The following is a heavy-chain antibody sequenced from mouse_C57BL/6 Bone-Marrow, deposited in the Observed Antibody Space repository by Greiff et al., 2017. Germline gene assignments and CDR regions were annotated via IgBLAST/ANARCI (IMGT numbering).Heavy chain of an antibody. CDR2: IDPENGDT. V-gene: IGHV14-4*01. J-gene: IGHJ3*01. D-gene: IGHD4-1*01. Sequence: VQLQQSGAELVRPGASVKLSCTASGFNIKDDYMHWVKQRPEQGLEWIGWIDPENGDTEYASKFQGKATITADTSSNTAYLQLSSLTSEDTAVYYCTASRWDGYGGRGTLVTVSA. CDR3: TASRWDGY. CDR1: GFNIKDDY.